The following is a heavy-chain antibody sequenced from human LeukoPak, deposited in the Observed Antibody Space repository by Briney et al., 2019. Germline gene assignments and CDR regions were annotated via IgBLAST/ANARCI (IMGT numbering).Heavy chain of an antibody. CDR3: ARGADDYGDYHRDY. CDR2: ISSSSSYI. V-gene: IGHV3-21*01. CDR1: GFTFSSYS. D-gene: IGHD4-17*01. Sequence: PGGSLRLSCAASGFTFSSYSMNWVRQAPGKGLEWASPISSSSSYIYYADSVKGRFTISRDNAKNALYLQMNSLRAEGTAVYYCARGADDYGDYHRDYWGQGTLVTVSS. J-gene: IGHJ4*02.